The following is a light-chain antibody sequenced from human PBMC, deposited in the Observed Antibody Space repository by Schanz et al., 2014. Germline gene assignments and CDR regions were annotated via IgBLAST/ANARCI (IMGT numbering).Light chain of an antibody. CDR1: SSDVSAYNY. CDR2: GVS. V-gene: IGLV2-14*01. CDR3: CSYSHTRTFVL. Sequence: QSVLTQPASVSGSPGQSITISCTGTSSDVSAYNYVSWYQQHPGKAPKLMIYGVSNRPSGVSNRFSGSKSGNTASLTISGLQAEDEATYYCCSYSHTRTFVLFGGGTKLTVL. J-gene: IGLJ2*01.